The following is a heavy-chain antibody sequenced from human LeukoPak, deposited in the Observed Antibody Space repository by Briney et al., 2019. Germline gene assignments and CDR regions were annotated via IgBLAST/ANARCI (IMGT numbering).Heavy chain of an antibody. D-gene: IGHD6-13*01. J-gene: IGHJ6*02. V-gene: IGHV3-9*01. CDR1: GFTFDDYA. CDR3: AKAKQQLGTYYYYGMDV. Sequence: GGSLRLSCAASGFTFDDYAMPWVRQAPGKGLEWVSGISWNSGSIGYADSVKGRFTISRDNAKNSLYLQMNSLRAEDTALYYCAKAKQQLGTYYYYGMDVWGQGTTVTVSS. CDR2: ISWNSGSI.